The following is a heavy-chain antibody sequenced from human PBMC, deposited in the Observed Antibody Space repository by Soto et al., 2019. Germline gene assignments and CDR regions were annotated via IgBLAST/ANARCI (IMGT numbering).Heavy chain of an antibody. Sequence: QVQLVQSGAEVKKPGASVKVSCKASGYTFTSYGISWVRQAPGQGLEWTGWISAYNGNTNHAQKLQGRVTMTTDTSTSTADMELRSLRSDDTAVYYCARDYSSYYFDYWGQGTLVTVSS. CDR3: ARDYSSYYFDY. J-gene: IGHJ4*02. CDR1: GYTFTSYG. V-gene: IGHV1-18*01. D-gene: IGHD6-6*01. CDR2: ISAYNGNT.